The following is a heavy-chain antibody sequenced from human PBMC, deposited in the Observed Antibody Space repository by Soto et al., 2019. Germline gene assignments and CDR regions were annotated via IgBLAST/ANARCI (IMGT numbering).Heavy chain of an antibody. CDR1: GGSVSSGSYY. Sequence: PSETLSLTCTVSGGSVSSGSYYWSWIRQPPGKGLEWIGYIYYSGSTNYNPSLKSRVTISVDTSKNQFSLKLSSVTAADTAVYYCASGLDFDYWGHGTLVTSSS. CDR2: IYYSGST. J-gene: IGHJ4*01. CDR3: ASGLDFDY. D-gene: IGHD3-16*01. V-gene: IGHV4-61*01.